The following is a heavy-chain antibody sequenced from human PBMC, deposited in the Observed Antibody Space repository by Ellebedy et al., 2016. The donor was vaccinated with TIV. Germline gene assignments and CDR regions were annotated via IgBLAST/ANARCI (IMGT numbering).Heavy chain of an antibody. D-gene: IGHD5-12*01. CDR2: INPNSGGT. CDR3: ARDQRSGYSGLPQY. J-gene: IGHJ4*02. Sequence: AASVKVSCKASGYTFTTYSVHWVRHAPGQGLEWMGWINPNSGGTNYAKKFQGRVTMTRDTSISTAYMELRRLRSDDTAVYYCARDQRSGYSGLPQYWGQGTLVTVSS. V-gene: IGHV1-2*02. CDR1: GYTFTTYS.